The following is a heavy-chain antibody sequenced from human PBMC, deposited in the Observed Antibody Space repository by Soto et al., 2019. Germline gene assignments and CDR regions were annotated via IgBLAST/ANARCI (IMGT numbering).Heavy chain of an antibody. CDR2: INGDGTPT. CDR1: GFTFSSYW. CDR3: ARDNGWNQLNDAFDI. D-gene: IGHD1-1*01. Sequence: EVQLVESGGGLVQPGGSLRLSCAASGFTFSSYWMHWVRQAPGKGLVWVSRINGDGTPTSYADSVKGRFTVSRDNAKNTLYLQMNSLRAEDTAVYYCARDNGWNQLNDAFDIWGQGTMVTVSS. V-gene: IGHV3-74*01. J-gene: IGHJ3*02.